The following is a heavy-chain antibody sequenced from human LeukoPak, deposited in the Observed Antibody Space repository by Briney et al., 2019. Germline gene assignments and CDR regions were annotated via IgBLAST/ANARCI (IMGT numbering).Heavy chain of an antibody. V-gene: IGHV3-43*02. CDR3: ATWAFYHNLDV. CDR2: IKADGSGT. D-gene: IGHD2/OR15-2a*01. Sequence: GALRLSPEASRFTIGPYATYWVRDGPGRGREWVAVIKADGSGTFYADSVRGRFTTSRDNSKNSLYLQMNSLTSEDTALYYCATWAFYHNLDVWGHGTTVSVSS. J-gene: IGHJ6*02. CDR1: RFTIGPYA.